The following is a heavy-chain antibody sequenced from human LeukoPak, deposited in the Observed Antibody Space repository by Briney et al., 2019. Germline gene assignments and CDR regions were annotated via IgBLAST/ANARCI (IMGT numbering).Heavy chain of an antibody. V-gene: IGHV1-2*02. CDR1: GYTFTSYA. CDR3: ARDRYGDGFAHFDY. D-gene: IGHD5-24*01. Sequence: ASVKVSCKASGYTFTSYAMHWVRRAPGQGLEWMGWITPSGGTNYPQKFQGRVAITRDTSIPTAYMDLSRLTSDDTAVYYCARDRYGDGFAHFDYWGQGALVTVSS. CDR2: ITPSGGT. J-gene: IGHJ4*02.